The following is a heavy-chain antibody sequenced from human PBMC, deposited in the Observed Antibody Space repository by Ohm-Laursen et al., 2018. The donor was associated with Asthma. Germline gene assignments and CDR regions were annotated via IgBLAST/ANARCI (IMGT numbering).Heavy chain of an antibody. Sequence: SLRLSCAASGFTFSSYSMNWVRQAPGKGLEWVSSISSSSSYIYYADSVKGRFTISRDNSKNSLYLQMSSLRGEDTAIYYCATLSWYASQFWGQGTLVTVPS. V-gene: IGHV3-21*01. J-gene: IGHJ4*02. D-gene: IGHD2-2*01. CDR3: ATLSWYASQF. CDR1: GFTFSSYS. CDR2: ISSSSSYI.